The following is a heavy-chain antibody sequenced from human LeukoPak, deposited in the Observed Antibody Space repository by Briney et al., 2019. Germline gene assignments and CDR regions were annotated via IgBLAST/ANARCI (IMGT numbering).Heavy chain of an antibody. Sequence: GRSLRLSCAASGFTFSSYAMHWVRQAPGKGLEWVAVISYDGSNKYYADSVKGRFTISRDNSKNTLYLQMNSLRAEDTAVYYCTREPSGIGVAAPEFDYWGQGTLVTVSS. D-gene: IGHD2-15*01. CDR3: TREPSGIGVAAPEFDY. V-gene: IGHV3-30*04. J-gene: IGHJ4*02. CDR1: GFTFSSYA. CDR2: ISYDGSNK.